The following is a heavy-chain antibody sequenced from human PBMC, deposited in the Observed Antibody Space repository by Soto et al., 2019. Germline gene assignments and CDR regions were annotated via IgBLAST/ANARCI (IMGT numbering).Heavy chain of an antibody. CDR1: GYTFTGYY. CDR3: ARVVAAAGTDHFDY. J-gene: IGHJ4*02. Sequence: QVQLVQSGAEVKKPGASVKVSCKASGYTFTGYYMHWVRQAPGQGLEWMGWINPNSGGSNYAQKFQGWVTMTRDTSISTAYVELRRLRSDDTAVYYCARVVAAAGTDHFDYWGQVTLVTVSS. CDR2: INPNSGGS. V-gene: IGHV1-2*04. D-gene: IGHD6-13*01.